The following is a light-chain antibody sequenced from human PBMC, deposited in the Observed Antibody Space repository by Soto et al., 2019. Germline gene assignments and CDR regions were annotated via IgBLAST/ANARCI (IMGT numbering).Light chain of an antibody. V-gene: IGKV1-5*03. CDR3: QHYNSYSEA. CDR1: QTISSW. Sequence: DTQMTQSPSTLSGSVGDRVTITCRASQTISSWLAWYQQKPGKXHKXXIYKASTLKSGVPSRFRGSGSGTEFTITISSLQPDDFATDYCQHYNSYSEAFGQGTKVDIK. CDR2: KAS. J-gene: IGKJ1*01.